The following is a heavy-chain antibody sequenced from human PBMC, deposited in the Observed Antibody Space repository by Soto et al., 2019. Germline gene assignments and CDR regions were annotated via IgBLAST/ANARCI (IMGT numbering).Heavy chain of an antibody. CDR2: IIPIFGTA. V-gene: IGHV1-69*06. CDR1: GGTFNSYA. CDR3: ALWGFRDGNNSTYTSYEMDV. D-gene: IGHD3-10*01. Sequence: QVQLVQSGAELKKPGSSVKVSCKASGGTFNSYAISWVRQAPGQGLEWMGGIIPIFGTAKNAQKFQGRVANNADTSTSAAYMELTSLRSEDNAAYYCALWGFRDGNNSTYTSYEMDVWGQGTTVTVSS. J-gene: IGHJ6*02.